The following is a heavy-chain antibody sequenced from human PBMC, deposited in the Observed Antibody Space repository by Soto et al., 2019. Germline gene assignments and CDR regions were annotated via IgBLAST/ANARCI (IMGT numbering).Heavy chain of an antibody. D-gene: IGHD3-22*01. Sequence: GESLKISCKGSGYSFTIYWIGWVRQMPGKGLEWMGIIYPGDSDTRYSPSFQGQVTISADKSISTAYLQWSSLKASDTAMYYCARDILDDSSGYGYGMDVWGQGTTVTVSS. J-gene: IGHJ6*02. V-gene: IGHV5-51*01. CDR2: IYPGDSDT. CDR1: GYSFTIYW. CDR3: ARDILDDSSGYGYGMDV.